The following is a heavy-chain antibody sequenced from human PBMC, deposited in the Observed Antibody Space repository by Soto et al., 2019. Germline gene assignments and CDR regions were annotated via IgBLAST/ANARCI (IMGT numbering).Heavy chain of an antibody. CDR3: ARDPGYCTNGVCYSWFDP. CDR1: GGSIGSYY. V-gene: IGHV4-59*01. CDR2: IYYSGST. Sequence: SETLSLTCTVSGGSIGSYYWSWIRQPPGKGLEWIGYIYYSGSTNYNPSLKSRVTISVDTSKNQFSLKLSSVTAADTAVYYCARDPGYCTNGVCYSWFDPWGQGTLVTVSS. D-gene: IGHD2-8*01. J-gene: IGHJ5*02.